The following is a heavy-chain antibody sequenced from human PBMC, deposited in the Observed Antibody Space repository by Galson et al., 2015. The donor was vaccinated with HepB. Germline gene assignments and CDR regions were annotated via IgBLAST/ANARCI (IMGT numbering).Heavy chain of an antibody. V-gene: IGHV3-74*01. CDR3: ARGGITMKSGFDP. CDR2: INSDGSST. CDR1: GFTFSSYW. Sequence: SLRLSCAASGFTFSSYWMHWVRQAPGKGLVWVSRINSDGSSTSYADSVKGRFTISRDNAKNTLYLQMNSLRAEDTAVYYCARGGITMKSGFDPWGQGTLVTVSS. D-gene: IGHD3-22*01. J-gene: IGHJ5*02.